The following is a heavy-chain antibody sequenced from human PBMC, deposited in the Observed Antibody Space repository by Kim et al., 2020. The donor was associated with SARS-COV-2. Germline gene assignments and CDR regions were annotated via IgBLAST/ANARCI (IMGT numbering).Heavy chain of an antibody. V-gene: IGHV1-69*04. Sequence: SVKVSCKASGAIFTSYAFSWVRQAPGQGLEWMGRIIPIVNKRTYIEKFQGRLTITADKSTSTVYMELSSLRSEDTATYFCATDLIGGPRQFHFDNWGQGTLVTVSS. D-gene: IGHD3-16*01. CDR3: ATDLIGGPRQFHFDN. CDR2: IIPIVNKR. CDR1: GAIFTSYA. J-gene: IGHJ4*02.